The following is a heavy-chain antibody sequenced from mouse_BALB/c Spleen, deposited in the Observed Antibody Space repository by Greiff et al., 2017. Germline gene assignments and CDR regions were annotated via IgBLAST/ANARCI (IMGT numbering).Heavy chain of an antibody. Sequence: VQLQQPGAELVRPGASVKLSCKASGYTFTSYWINWVKQRPGQGLEWIGNIYPSDSYTNYNQKFKDKATLTVDKSSSTAYMQLSSPTSEDSAVYYCTKDDSSGYVDYAMDYWGQGTSVTVSS. J-gene: IGHJ4*01. CDR1: GYTFTSYW. CDR3: TKDDSSGYVDYAMDY. V-gene: IGHV1-69*02. D-gene: IGHD3-2*01. CDR2: IYPSDSYT.